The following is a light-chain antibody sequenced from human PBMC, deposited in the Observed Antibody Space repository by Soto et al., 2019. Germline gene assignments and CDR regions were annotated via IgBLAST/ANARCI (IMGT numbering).Light chain of an antibody. CDR1: WSNIGNNA. Sequence: QLVLTQPPSVSEAPRQRVTISCSGSWSNIGNNAVNWYQQLPGKAPKLLIYYDDLLSSGVSDRFSGSKSGTSASLAISGLQSEDEADYYCAVWDDNLNGVVFGGGTKVTVL. V-gene: IGLV1-36*01. CDR2: YDD. J-gene: IGLJ2*01. CDR3: AVWDDNLNGVV.